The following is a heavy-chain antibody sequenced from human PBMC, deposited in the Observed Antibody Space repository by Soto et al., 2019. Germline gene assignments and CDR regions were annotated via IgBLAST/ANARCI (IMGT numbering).Heavy chain of an antibody. J-gene: IGHJ4*02. CDR3: ARVAYGDYPFDY. V-gene: IGHV4-61*01. CDR2: IYYSGST. D-gene: IGHD4-17*01. CDR1: GGSVNSGSYY. Sequence: SETLSLTCNVSGGSVNSGSYYWSWIRQPPGKGLEWIGYIYYSGSTNYNPSLKSRVTISVDTSKNQFSLKLSSVTAADTAVHYCARVAYGDYPFDYWGQGTLVTVSS.